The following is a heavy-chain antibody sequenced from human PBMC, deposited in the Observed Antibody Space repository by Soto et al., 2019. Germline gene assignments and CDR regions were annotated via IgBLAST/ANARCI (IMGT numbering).Heavy chain of an antibody. D-gene: IGHD2-2*02. CDR3: TSAHCSSTSCYTSYYYYGMDV. CDR2: IRSKAYGGTT. J-gene: IGHJ6*02. Sequence: PGGSLRLSCTASGFTFGDYAMSWVRQAPGKGLEWVGFIRSKAYGGTTEYAASVKGRFTISRDDSKSIAYLQMNSLKTEDTAVYHCTSAHCSSTSCYTSYYYYGMDVWGQGTTVTVSS. CDR1: GFTFGDYA. V-gene: IGHV3-49*04.